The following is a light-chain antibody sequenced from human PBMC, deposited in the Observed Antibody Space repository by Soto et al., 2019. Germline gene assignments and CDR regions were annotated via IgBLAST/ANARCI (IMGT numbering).Light chain of an antibody. Sequence: VGDRVTITCRASQGISSYLAWYQQKPGKAPKLLIYAASTLQSGVPSRFSGSGSGTEFPLTISSLQPDDFETYYCQQYNSYPLTCGGGTKVDIK. CDR1: QGISSY. CDR2: AAS. V-gene: IGKV1-9*01. CDR3: QQYNSYPLT. J-gene: IGKJ4*01.